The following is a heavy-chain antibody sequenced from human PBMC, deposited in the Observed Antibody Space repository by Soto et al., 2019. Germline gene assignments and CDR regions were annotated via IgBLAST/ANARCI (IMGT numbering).Heavy chain of an antibody. D-gene: IGHD6-6*01. V-gene: IGHV4-4*02. CDR3: ARARRIAARREPFDY. CDR2: IYHSGST. J-gene: IGHJ4*02. CDR1: GGSISSSNW. Sequence: ASETLSLTCAVSGGSISSSNWWSWVRQPPGKGLEWIGEIYHSGSTNYNPSLKSRVTISVDKSKNQFSLKLSSVTAADTAVYYCARARRIAARREPFDYWGQGTLVTVSS.